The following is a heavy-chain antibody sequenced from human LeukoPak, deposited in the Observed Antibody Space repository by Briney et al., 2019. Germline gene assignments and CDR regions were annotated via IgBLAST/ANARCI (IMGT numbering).Heavy chain of an antibody. J-gene: IGHJ3*02. Sequence: GGSLRLSCAASGFTFSSFAMSWVRQAPGKGLEWVSAISGSGGTTYYADSVKGRFTMSRDNFSNTVYVQMNSLRDEDTAVYYCARASSGWFEDDAFDIWGQGTMVTVSS. D-gene: IGHD6-19*01. CDR1: GFTFSSFA. CDR2: ISGSGGTT. V-gene: IGHV3-23*01. CDR3: ARASSGWFEDDAFDI.